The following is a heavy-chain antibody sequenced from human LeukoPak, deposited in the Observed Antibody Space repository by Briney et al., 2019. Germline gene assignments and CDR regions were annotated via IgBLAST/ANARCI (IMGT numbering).Heavy chain of an antibody. D-gene: IGHD1-26*01. V-gene: IGHV3-30*02. Sequence: GGSLRLSCAASGFIFSTYNMYWVRQAPGQGLEWVAFIRYDGGYKEYADSVKGRFTISRDNSKNTLYLQMNSLRAEDTAVYYCAKEIAWQYGRNWFDPWGQGSLVTVSS. CDR1: GFIFSTYN. J-gene: IGHJ5*02. CDR3: AKEIAWQYGRNWFDP. CDR2: IRYDGGYK.